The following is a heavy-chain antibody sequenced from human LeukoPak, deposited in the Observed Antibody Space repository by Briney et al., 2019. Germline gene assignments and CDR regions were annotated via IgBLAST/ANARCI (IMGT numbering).Heavy chain of an antibody. Sequence: SETLSLTCAVYGGSFSGYYWSWIRQPPEKGLEWIGEINHSGSTNYNPSLKSRVTISVDTSKNQFSLKLSSVTAADTAVYYCARRTRGFDYWGQGTLVTVSS. V-gene: IGHV4-34*01. CDR2: INHSGST. D-gene: IGHD1-7*01. J-gene: IGHJ4*02. CDR3: ARRTRGFDY. CDR1: GGSFSGYY.